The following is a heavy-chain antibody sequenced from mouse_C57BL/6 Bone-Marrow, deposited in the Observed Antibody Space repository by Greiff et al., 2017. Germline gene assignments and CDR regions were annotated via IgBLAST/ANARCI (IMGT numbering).Heavy chain of an antibody. CDR3: ARSHLIYYGYSAWLAY. CDR1: GYTFTSYW. D-gene: IGHD2-2*01. CDR2: IYPGNSDT. V-gene: IGHV1-5*01. Sequence: EVKLMESGTVLARPGASVKMSCKTSGYTFTSYWMHWVKQRPGQGLEWIGAIYPGNSDTSYNQKFKGTAKLTAVTYASTAYMELSSLTNEDSAVYYCARSHLIYYGYSAWLAYWGQGTLVTVSA. J-gene: IGHJ3*01.